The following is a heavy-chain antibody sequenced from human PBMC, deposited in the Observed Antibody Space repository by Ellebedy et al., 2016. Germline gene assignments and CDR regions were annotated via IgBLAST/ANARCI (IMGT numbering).Heavy chain of an antibody. J-gene: IGHJ4*02. CDR1: GGSFSGYY. Sequence: GSLRLSXAVYGGSFSGYYWSWIRQPPGKGLEWIGEINHSGSTNYNPSLKSRVTISVDTSKNQFSLKLSSVTAADTAVYYCARGPWSWGQGTLVTVSS. CDR3: ARGPWS. V-gene: IGHV4-34*01. D-gene: IGHD2-8*02. CDR2: INHSGST.